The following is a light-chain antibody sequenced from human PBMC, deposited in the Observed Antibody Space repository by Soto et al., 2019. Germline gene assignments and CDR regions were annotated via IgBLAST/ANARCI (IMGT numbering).Light chain of an antibody. J-gene: IGLJ3*02. Sequence: QSALTQPHSVSGSPGQSVTISCTGTSVDVGAYDFVSWYQQHPGKAPKLLIYVVSGRPSGVPHRFSGSKSGNAASLTISGLQAEDVADYYCQSYDSSLSGGVFGGGTKLTVL. CDR1: SVDVGAYDF. V-gene: IGLV2-11*01. CDR3: QSYDSSLSGGV. CDR2: VVS.